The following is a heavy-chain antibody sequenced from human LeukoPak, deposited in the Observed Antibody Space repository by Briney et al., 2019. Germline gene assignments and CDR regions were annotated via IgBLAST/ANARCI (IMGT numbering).Heavy chain of an antibody. CDR2: INSDGSST. J-gene: IGHJ6*02. Sequence: AGGSLRLSCAASGFTFSSYWMHWVRQAPGKGLVWVSRINSDGSSTSYADSVKGRFTISRDNAKNTLYLQMNSLRAEDTAVYYCARAGGYDFWSGYYGEYYYYGMDVWGQGTTVTVPS. CDR1: GFTFSSYW. V-gene: IGHV3-74*01. D-gene: IGHD3-3*01. CDR3: ARAGGYDFWSGYYGEYYYYGMDV.